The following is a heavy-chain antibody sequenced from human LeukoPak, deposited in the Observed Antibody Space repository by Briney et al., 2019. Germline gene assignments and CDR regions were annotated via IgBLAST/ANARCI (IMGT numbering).Heavy chain of an antibody. J-gene: IGHJ3*02. CDR3: TRHSMLSSTYFGVSDI. D-gene: IGHD6-13*01. Sequence: SETLSLTCSVSGDSISRYYWNWIRQPAGRGLEWIGRIFTGGFINYNPSLSSRVTVSLDTSKNQVSLKLTSVTAADTAVYYCTRHSMLSSTYFGVSDIWGQGTTVTVSS. V-gene: IGHV4-4*07. CDR2: IFTGGFI. CDR1: GDSISRYY.